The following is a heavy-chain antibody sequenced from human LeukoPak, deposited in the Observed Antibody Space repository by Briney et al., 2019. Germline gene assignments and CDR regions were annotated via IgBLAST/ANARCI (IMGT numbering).Heavy chain of an antibody. CDR2: ISSNGNNK. Sequence: PGRSLRLSCAASGFTFSSYGMHWVRQAPGKGLEWVAVISSNGNNKYYGDSVKGRFTISRDNSKNTLFLQMDSLGAEDTAVYYCTKGCLGGGNCFYFQHWGQGTLVSVSS. CDR1: GFTFSSYG. CDR3: TKGCLGGGNCFYFQH. D-gene: IGHD2-15*01. V-gene: IGHV3-30*18. J-gene: IGHJ1*01.